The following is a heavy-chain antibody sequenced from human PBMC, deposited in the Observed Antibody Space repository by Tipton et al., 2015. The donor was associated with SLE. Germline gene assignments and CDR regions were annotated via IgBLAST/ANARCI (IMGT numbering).Heavy chain of an antibody. J-gene: IGHJ4*02. CDR1: GGSITSHY. CDR3: ARDDTDGESSGRPGDY. Sequence: TLSLTCTVSGGSITSHYWSWIRQPPGKGLEWIGYIYYTGDTKYNPSLKSRATISVDTSKKKFSLKLNSVTAADTAVYYCARDDTDGESSGRPGDYWGQGTLVTVSS. CDR2: IYYTGDT. D-gene: IGHD3-22*01. V-gene: IGHV4-59*11.